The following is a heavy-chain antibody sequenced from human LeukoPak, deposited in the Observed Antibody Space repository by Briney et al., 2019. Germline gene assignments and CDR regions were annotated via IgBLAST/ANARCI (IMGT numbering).Heavy chain of an antibody. CDR1: GXTFDDYG. J-gene: IGHJ4*02. V-gene: IGHV3-20*03. Sequence: GGSLRLSFAASGXTFDDYGMSWVRQAPGKGLEWVSGINWNGGSTGCADSVKGRFTISRDNAKNSLYLQMNSLRAEDTALYYCARGGWFGELLFDYWGQGTLVTVSS. CDR3: ARGGWFGELLFDY. D-gene: IGHD3-10*01. CDR2: INWNGGST.